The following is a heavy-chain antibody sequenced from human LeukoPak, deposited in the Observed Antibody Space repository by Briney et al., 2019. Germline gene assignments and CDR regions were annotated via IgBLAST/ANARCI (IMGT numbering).Heavy chain of an antibody. D-gene: IGHD2-21*02. CDR2: ISYDGSNK. CDR1: GFTFGSYA. V-gene: IGHV3-30-3*01. Sequence: GRSLRLSCAASGFTFGSYAMHWVRQAPGKGLEWVAVISYDGSNKYYADSVKGRFTISRDNSKNTLYLQMNSLRAEDTAVYYRAREVAHCGGDCYSHFDYWGQGTLVTVSS. J-gene: IGHJ4*02. CDR3: AREVAHCGGDCYSHFDY.